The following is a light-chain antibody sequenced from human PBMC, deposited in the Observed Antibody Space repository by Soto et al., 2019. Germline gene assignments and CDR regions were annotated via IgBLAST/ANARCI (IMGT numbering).Light chain of an antibody. V-gene: IGKV3-20*01. Sequence: EVMLTQSPGTLSLSPGERATLSCRASQSVSSNYLAWYQQKSGQAPRLLIYGASNRATGIPDRFSGSGSGKDFHLTIRRLEPEDFAVYYCQQYDTSPRTFGQGTKVEFK. CDR1: QSVSSNY. J-gene: IGKJ1*01. CDR2: GAS. CDR3: QQYDTSPRT.